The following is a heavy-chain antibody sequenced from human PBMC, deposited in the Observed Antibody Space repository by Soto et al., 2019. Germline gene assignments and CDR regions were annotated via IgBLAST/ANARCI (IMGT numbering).Heavy chain of an antibody. CDR3: AAGVTQYYYYGMDV. J-gene: IGHJ6*02. Sequence: ASVKVSCKVSGYTLTEFSMHWVRQAPGKGLEWMGGFDPEDGETIYAQKFQGRVTMTEDTSTDTAYMELSSLRSEDTAVYYCAAGVTQYYYYGMDVWGQGTTVTVSS. CDR2: FDPEDGET. D-gene: IGHD4-4*01. V-gene: IGHV1-24*01. CDR1: GYTLTEFS.